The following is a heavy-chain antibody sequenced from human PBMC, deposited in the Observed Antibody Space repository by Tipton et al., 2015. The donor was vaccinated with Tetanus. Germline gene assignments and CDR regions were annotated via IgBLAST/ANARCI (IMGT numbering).Heavy chain of an antibody. V-gene: IGHV4-4*07. CDR1: GGSISNYY. Sequence: TLSLTCSVSGGSISNYYWNWIRQPAGKGLEWIGRIYVTGAINYSPALQSRVTMSVDTAKNQFSLRLSSVTAADAAMYYCASEDVYYHDGSGFYAFDIWGRGTMVAVSS. D-gene: IGHD3-22*01. J-gene: IGHJ3*02. CDR2: IYVTGAI. CDR3: ASEDVYYHDGSGFYAFDI.